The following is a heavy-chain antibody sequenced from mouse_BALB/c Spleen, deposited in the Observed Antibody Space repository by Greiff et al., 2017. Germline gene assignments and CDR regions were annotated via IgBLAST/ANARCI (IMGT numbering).Heavy chain of an antibody. D-gene: IGHD2-4*01. CDR3: TRGGLRRYFDY. V-gene: IGHV1S34*01. J-gene: IGHJ2*01. CDR1: GYSFTGYY. Sequence: LVKTGASVKISCKASGYSFTGYYMHWVKQSHGKSLEWIGYISCYNGATSYNQKFKDKATLTVDKSSSTAYMQLSSPTSEDSAVYYCTRGGLRRYFDYWGQGTTLTVSS. CDR2: ISCYNGAT.